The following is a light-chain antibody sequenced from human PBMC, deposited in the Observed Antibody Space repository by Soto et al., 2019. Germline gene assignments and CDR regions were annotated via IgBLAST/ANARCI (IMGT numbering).Light chain of an antibody. CDR3: QKYNSAPNT. CDR2: AAS. Sequence: DVEMTQSPSSLSAYVGDRVTITCRASRDISSSLAWYQQKPGKVPKLLIYAASTLHAGVQSRFSGSGSGTFFTLTINSLQPEDVATYYCQKYNSAPNTFGRGTRLEIK. CDR1: RDISSS. V-gene: IGKV1-27*01. J-gene: IGKJ2*01.